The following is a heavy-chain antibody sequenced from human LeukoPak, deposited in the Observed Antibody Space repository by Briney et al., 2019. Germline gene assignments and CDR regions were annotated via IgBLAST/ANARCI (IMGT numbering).Heavy chain of an antibody. V-gene: IGHV3-48*03. CDR2: ISTTGTTI. Sequence: GGSPRLSCAASGFTFSSYEMNWVRQAPGQGLEWVSYISTTGTTIHYADSVKGRFTISRDNAKKSLCLQMNSLRAEDTAVYYCARKLGSSNWFDPWGQGTLVTVSS. CDR3: ARKLGSSNWFDP. D-gene: IGHD1-26*01. CDR1: GFTFSSYE. J-gene: IGHJ5*02.